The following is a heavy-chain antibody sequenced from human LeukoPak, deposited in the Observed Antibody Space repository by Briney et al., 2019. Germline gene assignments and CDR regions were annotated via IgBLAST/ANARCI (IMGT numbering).Heavy chain of an antibody. CDR3: ARDLSRDYYPITTY. J-gene: IGHJ1*01. D-gene: IGHD3-22*01. CDR2: INPNSGGT. Sequence: ASVKVSCKASGYTFTGYYMHWVRQAPGQGLEWMGRINPNSGGTNYAQKFQGRVTMTRDTSISTAYMELSRLRSDDTAVYYCARDLSRDYYPITTYSGQRTLVTVSS. CDR1: GYTFTGYY. V-gene: IGHV1-2*06.